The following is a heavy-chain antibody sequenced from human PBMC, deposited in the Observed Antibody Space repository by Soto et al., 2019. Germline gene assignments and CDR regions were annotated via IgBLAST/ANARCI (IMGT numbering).Heavy chain of an antibody. CDR1: GGTFSSYA. CDR3: AREETYYYGMDV. CDR2: IIPIFGTA. V-gene: IGHV1-69*13. J-gene: IGHJ6*02. Sequence: ASVKVSCKASGGTFSSYAISWVRQAPGQGLEWMGGIIPIFGTANYAQKFQGRVTITADESTSTAYMELSSLRSEDTAVYYCAREETYYYGMDVWGQGTTVTVSS.